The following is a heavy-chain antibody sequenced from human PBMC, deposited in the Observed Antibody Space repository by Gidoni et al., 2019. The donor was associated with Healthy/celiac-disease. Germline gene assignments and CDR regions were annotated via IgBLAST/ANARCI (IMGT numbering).Heavy chain of an antibody. CDR1: GYTFTSYD. CDR2: MNPNSGNT. Sequence: QVQLVQSGAEVKKPGASVKVSCKASGYTFTSYDIKWVRQATGQGLEWMGWMNPNSGNTGYAQKFQGRVTMTRNTSISTAYMELSSLRSEDTAVYYCARVSRSDYVWGSYRYYYFDYWGQGTLVTVSS. D-gene: IGHD3-16*02. CDR3: ARVSRSDYVWGSYRYYYFDY. J-gene: IGHJ4*02. V-gene: IGHV1-8*01.